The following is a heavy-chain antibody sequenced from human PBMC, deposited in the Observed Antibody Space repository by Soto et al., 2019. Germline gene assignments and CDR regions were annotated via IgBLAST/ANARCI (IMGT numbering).Heavy chain of an antibody. V-gene: IGHV1-69*01. J-gene: IGHJ4*02. Sequence: QVQLVQSGAEVKKPGSSVKVSCKASGGTFSSYAISWVRQAPGQGLEWMGGIIPIFGTANHAQKFQGRVTITADESTSTAYMELSSLRSEDTAVYYCASSGDYGSGSYWYYFDYWGQGTLVTVSS. CDR2: IIPIFGTA. CDR1: GGTFSSYA. CDR3: ASSGDYGSGSYWYYFDY. D-gene: IGHD3-10*01.